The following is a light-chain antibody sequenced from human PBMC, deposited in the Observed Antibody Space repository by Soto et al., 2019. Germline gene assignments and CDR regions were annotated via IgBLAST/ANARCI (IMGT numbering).Light chain of an antibody. CDR1: QSVGKNY. CDR2: DAS. CDR3: HQYASSPLT. Sequence: EIVLTQSPGTLSLSPGERAALSCRASQSVGKNYLGWYQQKPGQSPRLLIYDASKRATGIPDRFSGTASGTDFTLTISRLEPEDFAVYYCHQYASSPLTFGGGTRVEIK. J-gene: IGKJ4*01. V-gene: IGKV3-20*01.